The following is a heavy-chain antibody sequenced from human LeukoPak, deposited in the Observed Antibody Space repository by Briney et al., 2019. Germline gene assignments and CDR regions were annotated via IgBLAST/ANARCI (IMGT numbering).Heavy chain of an antibody. D-gene: IGHD2-2*01. J-gene: IGHJ6*04. CDR1: GGSFSGYY. CDR3: ARGGVGCSSTSRYPPRWYYYYYGMDV. V-gene: IGHV4-34*01. Sequence: SETLSLTCAVYGGSFSGYYWSWIRQPPGKGLEWIGEINHSGSTNYDPSLKSRVTISVDTSKNQFPLKLSSVTAADTAVYYCARGGVGCSSTSRYPPRWYYYYYGMDVWGKGTTVTVSS. CDR2: INHSGST.